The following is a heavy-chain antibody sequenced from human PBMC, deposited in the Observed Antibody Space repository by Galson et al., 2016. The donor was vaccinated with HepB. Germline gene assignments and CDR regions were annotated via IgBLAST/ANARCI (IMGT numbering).Heavy chain of an antibody. CDR1: GFTFSSYS. Sequence: SLRLSCAASGFTFSSYSMNWVRQAPGKGLEWVSSISSSSSYINYADSVKGRFTISRDNSKNTLYLQMNSLRADDTAVYYCARDYPAFDYWGQGTLVTVST. J-gene: IGHJ4*02. CDR2: ISSSSSYI. CDR3: ARDYPAFDY. V-gene: IGHV3-21*04. D-gene: IGHD3-16*02.